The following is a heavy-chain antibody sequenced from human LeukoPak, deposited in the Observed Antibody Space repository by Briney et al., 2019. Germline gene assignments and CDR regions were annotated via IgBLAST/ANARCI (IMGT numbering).Heavy chain of an antibody. CDR1: GGSISSYY. Sequence: SETLSLTCTVSGGSISSYYWSWIRQPPGKGLEWIGYIYYSGSTNYNPSLKSRVTISVDTSKNQFSLKLSSVTAADTAVYYCARGYSSSWYALDFDYWGQGTLVTVSS. J-gene: IGHJ4*02. CDR3: ARGYSSSWYALDFDY. V-gene: IGHV4-59*08. D-gene: IGHD6-13*01. CDR2: IYYSGST.